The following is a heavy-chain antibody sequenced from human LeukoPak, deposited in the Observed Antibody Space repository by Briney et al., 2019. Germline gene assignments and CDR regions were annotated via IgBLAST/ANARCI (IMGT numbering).Heavy chain of an antibody. D-gene: IGHD3-10*01. CDR2: ISWNSGSI. CDR3: AKATPPAYLIRWFGEAPFDY. J-gene: IGHJ4*02. V-gene: IGHV3-9*01. Sequence: PGGSLRLSCAASGFTFDDYAMHWVRQAPGKGLEWVSGISWNSGSIGYADSVKGRFTISRDNAKNSLYLQMNSLRAEDTALYYCAKATPPAYLIRWFGEAPFDYWGQGTLVTVSS. CDR1: GFTFDDYA.